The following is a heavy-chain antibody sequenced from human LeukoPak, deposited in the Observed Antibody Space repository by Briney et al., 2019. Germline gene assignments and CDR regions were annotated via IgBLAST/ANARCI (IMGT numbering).Heavy chain of an antibody. CDR2: IRSKTAGGTT. J-gene: IGHJ4*02. CDR1: GFTFSSYA. Sequence: GGSLRLSCAASGFTFSSYAMSWVRQAPGKGLEWVGRIRSKTAGGTTDFAAPVKGRFTILRDDSENTVYLQMNSLTTEDTAVYYCSQGSGQYFHYWGQGTLVTVSS. D-gene: IGHD2-15*01. V-gene: IGHV3-15*01. CDR3: SQGSGQYFHY.